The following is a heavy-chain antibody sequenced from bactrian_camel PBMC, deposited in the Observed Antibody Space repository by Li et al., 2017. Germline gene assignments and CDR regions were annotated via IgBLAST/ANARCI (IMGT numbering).Heavy chain of an antibody. D-gene: IGHD6*01. J-gene: IGHJ6*01. CDR3: TTEAGAVAGTGSTGTAEFGY. CDR1: GVTFGSYY. Sequence: HVQLVESGGGLVQPGGSLGLSCAASGVTFGSYYVSWVRQAPGKGLECVCGTFSDGTNTYYADSVKGRFTISRDSAENTVYLQMSSLKSDDTALYYCTTEAGAVAGTGSTGTAEFGYWGQGTQVTVS. V-gene: IGHV3-2*01. CDR2: TFSDGTNT.